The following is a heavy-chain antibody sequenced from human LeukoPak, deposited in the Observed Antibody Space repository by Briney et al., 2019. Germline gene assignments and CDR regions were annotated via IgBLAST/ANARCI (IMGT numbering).Heavy chain of an antibody. J-gene: IGHJ4*02. CDR2: INPNSGGT. Sequence: ASVKVSCKASVYTFTGYYIHWVRQAPGQGLEWMGWINPNSGGTNYAQKFQGRVTMTRDTSISTAYMELSRLRSDDTAVYYCARPISGSSYFDYWGQGTLVTVS. CDR1: VYTFTGYY. D-gene: IGHD1-26*01. CDR3: ARPISGSSYFDY. V-gene: IGHV1-2*02.